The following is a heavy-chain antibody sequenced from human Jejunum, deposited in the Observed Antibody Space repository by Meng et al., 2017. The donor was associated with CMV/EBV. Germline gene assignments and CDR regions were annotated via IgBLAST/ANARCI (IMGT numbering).Heavy chain of an antibody. D-gene: IGHD7-27*01. V-gene: IGHV4-39*01. CDR3: ASPLGILGIVDL. J-gene: IGHJ2*01. CDR1: GGSISSSSYY. Sequence: QRQLQESGPGLGKPSETLSLTCTGPGGSISSSSYYWGWIRQPPGKGLEWIGSIYYSGSTYYNPSLKSRVTISVDTSKNQFSLKLSSVTAADTAVYYCASPLGILGIVDLWGRGTLVTVSS. CDR2: IYYSGST.